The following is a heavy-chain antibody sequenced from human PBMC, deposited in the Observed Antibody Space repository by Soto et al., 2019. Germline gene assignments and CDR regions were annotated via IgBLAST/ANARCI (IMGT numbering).Heavy chain of an antibody. CDR3: ARVGYYESSGSLYFDY. J-gene: IGHJ4*02. V-gene: IGHV4-31*11. Sequence: PSQTLSLTCAVAGGSISNNGYHWSWIRQHPGKGLEWIGYIHHSRNTYYNPSLESRLTISVDRSKNQFSLRLTTVTAADTAVYHCARVGYYESSGSLYFDYWGQGTLVTVSS. CDR2: IHHSRNT. D-gene: IGHD3-22*01. CDR1: GGSISNNGYH.